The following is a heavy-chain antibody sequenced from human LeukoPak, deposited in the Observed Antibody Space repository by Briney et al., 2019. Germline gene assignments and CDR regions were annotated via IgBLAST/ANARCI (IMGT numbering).Heavy chain of an antibody. V-gene: IGHV3-11*04. J-gene: IGHJ4*02. Sequence: GGSLRLSCAASGFTFSDYYMSWIRQAPGKGLEWVSYISSSGSTIHYADPVKGRFTISRDNAKNSLYLQMNSLRAEDTAVYYCAKDPPGGYSYGPYDYWGQGTLVTVSS. CDR1: GFTFSDYY. CDR3: AKDPPGGYSYGPYDY. D-gene: IGHD5-18*01. CDR2: ISSSGSTI.